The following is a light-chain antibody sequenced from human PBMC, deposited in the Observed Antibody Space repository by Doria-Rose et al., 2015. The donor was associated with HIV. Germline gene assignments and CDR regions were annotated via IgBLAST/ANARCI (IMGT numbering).Light chain of an antibody. CDR2: DGS. Sequence: TQSPGTLSLSPGERATLSCRASQSFSSTYLAWYQQKPGQAPGLLIYDGSTRATGIPDRFSVSGSGTDFTLTINRLEPEDSALYYRHQYGTSWTFGQGTKVEI. J-gene: IGKJ1*01. CDR3: HQYGTSWT. V-gene: IGKV3-20*01. CDR1: QSFSSTY.